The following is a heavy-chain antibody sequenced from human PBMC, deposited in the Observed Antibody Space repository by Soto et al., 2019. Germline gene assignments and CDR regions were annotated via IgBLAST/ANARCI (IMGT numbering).Heavy chain of an antibody. V-gene: IGHV1-2*02. J-gene: IGHJ4*02. CDR3: GRGRSGELVIFY. CDR2: ISPQTGGT. Sequence: ASVKVSCKGSGYKFTGYYIHWVRQTPVQGPEWMGEISPQTGGTKYAQKYQGRVTMTRDTSITTVYMELSNLSPDDTAVYYCGRGRSGELVIFYWGQGTLVTVSS. CDR1: GYKFTGYY. D-gene: IGHD1-26*01.